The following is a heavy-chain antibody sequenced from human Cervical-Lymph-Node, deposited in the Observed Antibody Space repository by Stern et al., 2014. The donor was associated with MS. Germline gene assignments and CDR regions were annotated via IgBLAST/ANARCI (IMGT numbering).Heavy chain of an antibody. J-gene: IGHJ6*02. D-gene: IGHD1-20*01. CDR3: ARANNWNDDYYYGMDV. CDR1: GFTFSAYG. V-gene: IGHV3-21*01. CDR2: LSSLSNHI. Sequence: EVHLVESGGGLVKPGGSLRLSCAASGFTFSAYGMNWVRQAPGKGLEWVSSLSSLSNHIYNADSVKGRFTISRDNAKNSLYLQMNSLGAEDTAVYYCARANNWNDDYYYGMDVWGQGTTVTVSS.